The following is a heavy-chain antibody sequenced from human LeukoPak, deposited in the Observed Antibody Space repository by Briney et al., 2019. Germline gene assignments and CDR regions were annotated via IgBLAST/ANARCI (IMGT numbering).Heavy chain of an antibody. CDR2: IRSVGSST. Sequence: GVSQRLLCAPWGFILSIYCMHGVPQAPGKGPVCVSRIRSVGSSTDYADSVKGRFTIPRDNAKNTLYLQMKSLSAEDTTLYYCAREQGYYSVAGYWGERTQVTVSS. D-gene: IGHD3-22*01. J-gene: IGHJ4*02. V-gene: IGHV3-74*01. CDR1: GFILSIYC. CDR3: AREQGYYSVAGY.